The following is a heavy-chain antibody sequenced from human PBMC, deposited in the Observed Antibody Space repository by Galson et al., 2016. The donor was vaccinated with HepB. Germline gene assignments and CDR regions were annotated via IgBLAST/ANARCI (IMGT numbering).Heavy chain of an antibody. CDR1: GGTFSTYA. V-gene: IGHV1-69*13. CDR2: ITPIFGTA. Sequence: SVKVSCKASGGTFSTYAISWVRQAPGQGLEWMGRITPIFGTANYAQKFQGRATITADEYTSTAYMELSSLRSEDTAVYYCARVLEGPYNWFDPWGQGTLVTVSS. CDR3: ARVLEGPYNWFDP. J-gene: IGHJ5*02.